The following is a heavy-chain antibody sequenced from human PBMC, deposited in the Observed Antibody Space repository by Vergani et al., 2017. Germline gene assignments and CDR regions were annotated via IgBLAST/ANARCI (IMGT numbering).Heavy chain of an antibody. V-gene: IGHV3-21*01. CDR2: ISSSSSYI. D-gene: IGHD1-26*01. CDR3: ARDQEWDLLTFDY. J-gene: IGHJ4*02. CDR1: GFTFSSYS. Sequence: EVQLVESGGGLVKPGGSLRLSCAASGFTFSSYSMNWVRQAPGKGLEWVSSISSSSSYIYYADSVKGRFTIARDNAKNSLYLQMNSLRAEDTAVYYCARDQEWDLLTFDYWGQGTLVTVSS.